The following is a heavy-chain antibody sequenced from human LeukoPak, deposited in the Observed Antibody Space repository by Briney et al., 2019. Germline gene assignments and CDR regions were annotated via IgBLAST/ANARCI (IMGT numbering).Heavy chain of an antibody. J-gene: IGHJ4*02. D-gene: IGHD6-6*01. Sequence: SETLSLTCAVYGGSFSGYYWSWIRQPPGKGLEWIGEINHSGSTNYNPSLKSRVTISADTSKNQFSLKPSSVTAADTAVYYCARVSGIAARPMDYWGQGTLVTVSS. CDR1: GGSFSGYY. CDR2: INHSGST. CDR3: ARVSGIAARPMDY. V-gene: IGHV4-34*01.